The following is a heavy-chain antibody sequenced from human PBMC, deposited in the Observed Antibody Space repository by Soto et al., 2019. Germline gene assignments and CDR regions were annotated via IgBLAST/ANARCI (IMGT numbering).Heavy chain of an antibody. D-gene: IGHD2-15*01. CDR1: GCTFSSNG. Sequence: QVQLVESGGGVVQPGRSLRLSCAASGCTFSSNGTQWVRQSPGKGLEWVAVISSDGSNKYYADSVKGRFTISRDNSKNTLYLQMNTLTSEDTAVYYCAMDLYGGSSRFDFWGQGTLVTVSS. CDR2: ISSDGSNK. V-gene: IGHV3-30*03. J-gene: IGHJ4*02. CDR3: AMDLYGGSSRFDF.